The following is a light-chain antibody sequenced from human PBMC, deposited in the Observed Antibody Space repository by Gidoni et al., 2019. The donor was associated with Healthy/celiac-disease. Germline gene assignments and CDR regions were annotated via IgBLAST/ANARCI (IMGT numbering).Light chain of an antibody. CDR2: SNN. J-gene: IGLJ3*02. V-gene: IGLV1-44*01. Sequence: QSVLTQPPSASGTPGQRVTISCSGSSSNIGSNTVTWYQQLPGTAPKLLIYSNNQRPSGVPDRFSGSKSGTSASLASIGLQSEDEAEYYCAAWDDSLNGPVFGGGTKLTVL. CDR3: AAWDDSLNGPV. CDR1: SSNIGSNT.